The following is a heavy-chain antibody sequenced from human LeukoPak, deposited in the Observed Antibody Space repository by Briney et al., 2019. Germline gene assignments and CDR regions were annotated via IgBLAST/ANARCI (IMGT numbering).Heavy chain of an antibody. V-gene: IGHV1-69*05. D-gene: IGHD3-9*01. CDR3: ARSPYDILTGYYEYYFDY. CDR2: IIPIFGTA. CDR1: GGTFSSYA. J-gene: IGHJ4*02. Sequence: SVKGSCKASGGTFSSYAISWVRQAPGQGLEWIGGIIPIFGTANYAQKFQGRVTITTDESTSTAYMELSSLRSEDTAVYYCARSPYDILTGYYEYYFDYWGQGTLVTVSS.